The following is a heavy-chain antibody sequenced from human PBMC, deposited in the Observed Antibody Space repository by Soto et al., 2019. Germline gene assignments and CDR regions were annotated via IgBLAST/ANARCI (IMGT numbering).Heavy chain of an antibody. CDR2: ISAGSLFI. V-gene: IGHV3-21*01. D-gene: IGHD1-26*01. J-gene: IGHJ4*02. CDR1: GFTFSAYN. CDR3: ARSTGVGVSGAY. Sequence: PGGSLRLSCAGSGFTFSAYNINWVRQAPGKGLEWVSSISAGSLFIYQPDSMKGRFTISRDDARNSVYLQMNSLTAEDTAVYYCARSTGVGVSGAYWGQGTLVTVSS.